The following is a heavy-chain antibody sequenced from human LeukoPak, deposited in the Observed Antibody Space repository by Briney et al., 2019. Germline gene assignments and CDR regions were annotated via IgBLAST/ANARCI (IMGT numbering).Heavy chain of an antibody. CDR2: INSDSNYI. Sequence: GGSLRLSCGASGFTFSSYSMNWVRQAPGKGLEWVSSINSDSNYIYYADSVKGRFTISRDAKNSVYLQMNSLRAEDTAVYYCARNGILGIAAAVDVWGKGTTVTVSS. CDR3: ARNGILGIAAAVDV. CDR1: GFTFSSYS. D-gene: IGHD6-13*01. J-gene: IGHJ6*04. V-gene: IGHV3-21*01.